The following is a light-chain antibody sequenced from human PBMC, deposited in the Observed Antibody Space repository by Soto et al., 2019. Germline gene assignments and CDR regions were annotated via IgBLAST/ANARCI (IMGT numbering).Light chain of an antibody. CDR1: SSDVGGYNY. J-gene: IGLJ1*01. Sequence: QSALTQPASVSGSPGHSITISCTGTSSDVGGYNYVSWYQQHPGKAPKLMIYEVSNRPSGVSNRFSGSKSGNTASLTISGLQAEDEADYYCSSYTSSSTPYVLGTGTKLTVL. CDR3: SSYTSSSTPYV. V-gene: IGLV2-14*01. CDR2: EVS.